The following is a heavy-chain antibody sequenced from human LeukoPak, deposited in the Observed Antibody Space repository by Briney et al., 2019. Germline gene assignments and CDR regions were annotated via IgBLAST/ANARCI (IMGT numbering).Heavy chain of an antibody. CDR1: GGSVSSGSYY. Sequence: SETPSLTCTVSGGSVSSGSYYWCWIRQPPGNGLEWMGYNYYSGSTNYKPPLKSRVTISVDTSKNQFSLKLSSVTAADTAVYYCARDERIEYSSSSDVIYGMDVWGQGTTVTVSS. D-gene: IGHD6-6*01. J-gene: IGHJ6*02. CDR2: NYYSGST. V-gene: IGHV4-61*01. CDR3: ARDERIEYSSSSDVIYGMDV.